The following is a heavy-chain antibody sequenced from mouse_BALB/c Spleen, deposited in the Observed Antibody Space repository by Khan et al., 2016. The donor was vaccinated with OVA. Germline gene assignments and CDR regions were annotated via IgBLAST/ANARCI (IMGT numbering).Heavy chain of an antibody. D-gene: IGHD2-3*01. Sequence: QVRLQQSGPELVRPGVSVKISCKGSGYTFTDYAMHWVKQSHAKSLEWIGLISTYSGNTNYKQKFKGKATMTVDKSSSTAYMELARLTSEDSACYCWTRPAYDSYCDYWGQGTTLTVSS. V-gene: IGHV1S137*01. J-gene: IGHJ2*01. CDR1: GYTFTDYA. CDR2: ISTYSGNT. CDR3: TRPAYDSYCDY.